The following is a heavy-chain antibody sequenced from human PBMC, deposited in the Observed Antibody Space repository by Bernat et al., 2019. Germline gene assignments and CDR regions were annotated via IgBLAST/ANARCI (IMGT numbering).Heavy chain of an antibody. CDR3: ARVSYSGILYWFDP. V-gene: IGHV4-59*12. D-gene: IGHD6-13*01. J-gene: IGHJ5*02. Sequence: QVQLQESGPRLVKPSETLSLTCNVTGDSIKSFHWTWIRQPPGKGREWSGFIYYNGRANYSPSLKGRVTISIATSRKQFSLVLTSVTAADTAVYYCARVSYSGILYWFDPWGQGALVTVSS. CDR2: IYYNGRA. CDR1: GDSIKSFH.